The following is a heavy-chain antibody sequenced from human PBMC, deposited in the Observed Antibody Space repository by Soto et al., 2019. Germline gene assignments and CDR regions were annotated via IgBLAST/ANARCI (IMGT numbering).Heavy chain of an antibody. V-gene: IGHV3-30*04. Sequence: QVQLVESGGGVVQPGRSLRLSCTASGFTFSHYAMDWVRQALGKGLEWVALISYDGTNKYYADSVKGRFTISRDNSKNTLYLQMNSLRAEDTAVYYCARDPHGDYYFDYWGQGILVTVSS. D-gene: IGHD4-17*01. CDR3: ARDPHGDYYFDY. CDR1: GFTFSHYA. CDR2: ISYDGTNK. J-gene: IGHJ4*02.